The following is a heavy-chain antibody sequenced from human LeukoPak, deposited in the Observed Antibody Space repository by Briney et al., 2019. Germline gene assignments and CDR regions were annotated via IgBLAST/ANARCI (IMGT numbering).Heavy chain of an antibody. D-gene: IGHD6-19*01. Sequence: ASVKGSCKASGYNLVGYYIHWVRQAPGQGLEWMGRINPNSGGTNYAQKFQGRVTMTKDTSISTAYMDLSRLTSDDTAVYYCASLTIGWYSSDYFQQWGQGTLVTVSS. CDR2: INPNSGGT. CDR1: GYNLVGYY. V-gene: IGHV1-2*06. CDR3: ASLTIGWYSSDYFQQ. J-gene: IGHJ1*01.